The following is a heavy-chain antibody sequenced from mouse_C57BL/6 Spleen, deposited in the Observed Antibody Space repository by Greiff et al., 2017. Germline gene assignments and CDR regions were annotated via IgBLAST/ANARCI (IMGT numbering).Heavy chain of an antibody. CDR3: ARWGLRRGSYFDY. CDR2: INYDGSST. J-gene: IGHJ2*01. Sequence: EVKLVESEGGLVQPGSSMKLSCTASGFTFSDYYMAWVRQVPEKGLEWVANINYDGSSTYYLDSLQSRFIISRDNAKNILYLQMSSLKSEDTATYYCARWGLRRGSYFDYWGQGTTLTVSS. D-gene: IGHD2-4*01. CDR1: GFTFSDYY. V-gene: IGHV5-16*01.